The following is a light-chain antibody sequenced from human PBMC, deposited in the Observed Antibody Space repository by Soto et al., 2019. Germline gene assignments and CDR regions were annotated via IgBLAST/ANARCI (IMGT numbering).Light chain of an antibody. J-gene: IGKJ5*01. CDR2: VTS. CDR1: QGLSGS. V-gene: IGKV1-12*01. Sequence: DIPMTQSPSSVSASVGDRVTITCRATQGLSGSLAWYQQKPGKAPKLLISVTSRLQSGVPSRFSGSASGTAFTLTIDSLQPEDLATYYCQQGHNWPLTFGQGTRLEIK. CDR3: QQGHNWPLT.